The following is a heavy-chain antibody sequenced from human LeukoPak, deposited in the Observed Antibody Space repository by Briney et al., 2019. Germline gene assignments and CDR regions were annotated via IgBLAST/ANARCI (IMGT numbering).Heavy chain of an antibody. V-gene: IGHV4-59*01. Sequence: SETLSLTCAVYGGSFSGYYWSWIRQPPGKGLEWIGYIYYSGSTNYNPSLKSRVTISVDTSKNQFSLKLRSVTAADTAVYYCARRPSGSGSYGFDPWGQGTLVTVSS. J-gene: IGHJ5*02. CDR2: IYYSGST. D-gene: IGHD3-10*01. CDR3: ARRPSGSGSYGFDP. CDR1: GGSFSGYY.